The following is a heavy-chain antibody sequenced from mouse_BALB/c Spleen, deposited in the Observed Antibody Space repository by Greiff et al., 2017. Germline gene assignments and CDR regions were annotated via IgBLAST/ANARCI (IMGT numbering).Heavy chain of an antibody. CDR3: ASGGLRRSWFAY. J-gene: IGHJ3*01. Sequence: EVKLMESGPSLVKPSQTLSLTCSVTGDSITSGYWNWIRKFPGNKLEYMGYISYSGSTYYNPSLKSRISITRDTSKNQYYLQLNSVTTEDTATYYCASGGLRRSWFAYWGQGTLVTVSA. CDR2: ISYSGST. D-gene: IGHD2-2*01. V-gene: IGHV3-8*02. CDR1: GDSITSGY.